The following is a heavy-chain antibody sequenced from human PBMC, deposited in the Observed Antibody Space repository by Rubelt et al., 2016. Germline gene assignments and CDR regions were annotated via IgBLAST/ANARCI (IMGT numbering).Heavy chain of an antibody. CDR3: ARSTIFGVVSSFDY. D-gene: IGHD3-3*01. CDR2: IFEPGSG. V-gene: IGHV4-59*08. CDR1: GGAIRGYC. J-gene: IGHJ4*02. Sequence: QVQLQESGPGLVKPSETLSLPCSVSGGAIRGYCWSWIRQFPGKGLEWFGFIFEPGSGNYNPSLKSRVTISVDTSKNQFSRKLSSVTAADTAVYYCARSTIFGVVSSFDYWGQGTLVTVSS.